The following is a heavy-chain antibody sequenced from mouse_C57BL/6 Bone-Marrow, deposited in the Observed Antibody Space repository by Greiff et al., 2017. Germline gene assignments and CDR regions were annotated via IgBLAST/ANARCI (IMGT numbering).Heavy chain of an antibody. J-gene: IGHJ4*01. Sequence: EVKLVESVAELVRPGASVKLSCTASGFNIKNTYMHWVKQRPEQGLEWIGRIDPANGNTKYAPKFQGKATITADPSSNTAYLPLSSLTSEDTAIYYCARGPSYYAMDYWGQGTSVTVSS. CDR2: IDPANGNT. CDR1: GFNIKNTY. V-gene: IGHV14-3*01. CDR3: ARGPSYYAMDY.